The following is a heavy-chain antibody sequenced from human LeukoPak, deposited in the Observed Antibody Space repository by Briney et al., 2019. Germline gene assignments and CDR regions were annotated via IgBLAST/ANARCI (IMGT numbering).Heavy chain of an antibody. D-gene: IGHD4-17*01. CDR3: ARDRIDYGDYVDY. CDR2: IRYDGSNK. J-gene: IGHJ4*02. V-gene: IGHV3-30*02. CDR1: GFTFSSYG. Sequence: GGSLRLSCAASGFTFSSYGMHWVRQAPGKGLEWVAFIRYDGSNKYYADSVKGRFTISRDNSKNTLYLQMNSLRAEDTAVYYCARDRIDYGDYVDYWGQGTLVTVSS.